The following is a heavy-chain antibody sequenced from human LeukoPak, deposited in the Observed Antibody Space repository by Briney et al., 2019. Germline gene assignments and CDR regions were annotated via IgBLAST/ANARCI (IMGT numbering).Heavy chain of an antibody. CDR3: ARRGTWANYYGLDV. CDR2: FFPGDSDT. D-gene: IGHD1-1*01. V-gene: IGHV5-51*01. J-gene: IGHJ6*02. CDR1: GYSFPDYW. Sequence: GESLKISCKGFGYSFPDYWIAWVRQLPGEGLEWMGIFFPGDSDTRYSPSLQGQVTISVDKSINTAYLQWSSLKASDTGIYYCARRGTWANYYGLDVWGQGTTVTVSS.